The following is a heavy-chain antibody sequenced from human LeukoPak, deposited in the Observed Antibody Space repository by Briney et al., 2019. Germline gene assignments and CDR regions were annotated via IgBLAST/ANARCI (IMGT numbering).Heavy chain of an antibody. CDR3: ARLPRIYCSGGSCYSPHSINFDY. CDR2: IYTSGST. V-gene: IGHV4-61*02. J-gene: IGHJ4*02. D-gene: IGHD2-15*01. Sequence: SETLSLTCTVSGGSISSGSYYWSWIRQPAGKGLEWIGRIYTSGSTNYNPSLKSRVTISVDTSKNQFSLKLSSVTAADTAVYYCARLPRIYCSGGSCYSPHSINFDYWGQGTLVTVSS. CDR1: GGSISSGSYY.